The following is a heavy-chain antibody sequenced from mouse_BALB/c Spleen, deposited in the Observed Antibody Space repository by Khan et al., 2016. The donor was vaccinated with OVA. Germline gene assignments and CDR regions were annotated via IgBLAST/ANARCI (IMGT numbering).Heavy chain of an antibody. CDR1: GYTFTSFW. CDR3: ARDRIDY. Sequence: VQLQESGAELAKPGASVKMFCTASGYTFTSFWMHWIKQRPGQGLEWIGYINPTSGYIDYNQKFKDKATLTADKSSSTAYMQLSSLTSDDSAVYYCARDRIDYWGQGTALTVSS. J-gene: IGHJ2*01. CDR2: INPTSGYI. V-gene: IGHV1-7*01.